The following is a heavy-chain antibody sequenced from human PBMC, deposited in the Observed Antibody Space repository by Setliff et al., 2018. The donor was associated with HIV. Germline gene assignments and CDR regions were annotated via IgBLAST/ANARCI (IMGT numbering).Heavy chain of an antibody. CDR3: AKELAASGLGYFDS. Sequence: LSCAASGFTFSSYAMTWVRQAPGKGLEWVSVMSGSGGSTYSADSVKGRFTISRDNSKNTVYLQMNSLRAEDTAEYYCAKELAASGLGYFDSWGRGILVTVSS. J-gene: IGHJ4*02. CDR1: GFTFSSYA. V-gene: IGHV3-23*01. CDR2: MSGSGGST. D-gene: IGHD3-22*01.